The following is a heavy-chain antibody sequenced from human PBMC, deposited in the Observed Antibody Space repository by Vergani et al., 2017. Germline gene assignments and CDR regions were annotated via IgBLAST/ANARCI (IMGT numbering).Heavy chain of an antibody. CDR1: GYIFKNYY. CDR2: VNFVTGAA. V-gene: IGHV1-46*02. J-gene: IGHJ4*02. Sequence: QVQLVQSGAEVKKPGASAKVSCTASGYIFKNYYMHWLRLAPGQGFQWMGVVNFVTGAATSPQKFEGRITMTRDTSTATFYMDLSSLKYEDTAIYYCARYIGYCTSGSCRPYYFDLWGQGTLVTVSS. D-gene: IGHD2-15*01. CDR3: ARYIGYCTSGSCRPYYFDL.